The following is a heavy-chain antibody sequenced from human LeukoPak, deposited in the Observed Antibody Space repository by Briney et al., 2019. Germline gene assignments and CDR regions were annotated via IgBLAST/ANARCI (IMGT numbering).Heavy chain of an antibody. CDR2: ITADGYST. J-gene: IGHJ3*02. Sequence: GGSLRLSCAASGFTFSSYAMGWVRQAPGKGLEWVSSITADGYSTYSADSVKGRITISRDNSKHTLYLQMNSLRAEDTAVYYCARRASISTRAFDIWGQGTMVTVSS. D-gene: IGHD3-9*01. V-gene: IGHV3-23*01. CDR3: ARRASISTRAFDI. CDR1: GFTFSSYA.